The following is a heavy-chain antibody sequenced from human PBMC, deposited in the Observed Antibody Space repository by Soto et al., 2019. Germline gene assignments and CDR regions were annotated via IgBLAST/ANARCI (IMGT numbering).Heavy chain of an antibody. J-gene: IGHJ4*02. CDR1: GFTFSSYS. CDR2: ISSNGGST. Sequence: PGGSLRLSCAASGFTFSSYSMHWVRQAPGKGLEYLSAISSNGGSTFYANSVKGRFTISRDNSKNTLYLQLGSLRAEDTAVYYCAIPRGIDRYSSGWHDYWGQGTLVTVSS. V-gene: IGHV3-64*01. CDR3: AIPRGIDRYSSGWHDY. D-gene: IGHD6-19*01.